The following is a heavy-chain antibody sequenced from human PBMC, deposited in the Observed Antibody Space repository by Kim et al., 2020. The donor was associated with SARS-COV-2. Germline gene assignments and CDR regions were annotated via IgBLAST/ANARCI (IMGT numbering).Heavy chain of an antibody. D-gene: IGHD6-19*01. CDR1: GFTFSSYT. Sequence: GGSLRLSCAASGFTFSSYTMNWVRQAPGKGLEWVSSISSSSGYIYYADSVKGRFTISRDNAKNSLYLQMNSLRAEDTAVYYCASVPSCGWSYFDDWGQGTPVTVSS. V-gene: IGHV3-21*01. J-gene: IGHJ4*02. CDR3: ASVPSCGWSYFDD. CDR2: ISSSSGYI.